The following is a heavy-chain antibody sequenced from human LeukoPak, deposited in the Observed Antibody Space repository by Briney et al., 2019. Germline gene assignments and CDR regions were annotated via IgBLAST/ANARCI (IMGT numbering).Heavy chain of an antibody. CDR2: IKQDGSEK. V-gene: IGHV3-7*01. CDR1: GFTFSSYW. Sequence: GGSLRLSCAASGFTFSSYWMSWVRQAPGKGPEWVANIKQDGSEKYYVDSVKGRFTISRDNAKNSLYLQMNSLRAEDTAVYYCASASRIAAAGDYWGQGTLVTVSS. J-gene: IGHJ4*02. D-gene: IGHD6-13*01. CDR3: ASASRIAAAGDY.